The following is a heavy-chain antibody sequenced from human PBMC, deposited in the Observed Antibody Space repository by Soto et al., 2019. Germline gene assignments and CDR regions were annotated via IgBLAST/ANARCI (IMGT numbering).Heavy chain of an antibody. D-gene: IGHD3-22*01. J-gene: IGHJ4*02. CDR1: GGSISSGDYS. Sequence: QLQLQESGAGLVKPSQTLSLTCAVSGGSISSGDYSWSWIRQPPGKGLEWIGYIYHSGSTYYNPSLKSRVIISIDSSKNQFSLKLTSVTAADTAVYYCARGHDSNDNWGQGTLVTVSS. CDR3: ARGHDSNDN. V-gene: IGHV4-30-2*01. CDR2: IYHSGST.